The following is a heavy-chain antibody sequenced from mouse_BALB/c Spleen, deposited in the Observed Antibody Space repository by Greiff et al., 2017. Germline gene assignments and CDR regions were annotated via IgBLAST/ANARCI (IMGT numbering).Heavy chain of an antibody. CDR3: ATEENYGSWFAY. CDR1: GFSLTSYG. J-gene: IGHJ3*01. D-gene: IGHD1-1*01. Sequence: VKLEESGPGLVAPSQSLSITCTVSGFSLTSYGVHWVRQPPGKGLEWLGVIWAGGSTNYNSALMSRLSISKDNSKSQVFLKMNSLQTDDTAMYYCATEENYGSWFAYWGQGTLVTVSA. CDR2: IWAGGST. V-gene: IGHV2-9*02.